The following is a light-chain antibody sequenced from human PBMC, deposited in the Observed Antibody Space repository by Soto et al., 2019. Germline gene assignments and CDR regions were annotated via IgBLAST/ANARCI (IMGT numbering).Light chain of an antibody. CDR2: SNN. CDR1: SSNIGTNF. Sequence: QSVLTQPPSASGTPGPRVSISCSGSSSNIGTNFVDWYQQLPGTAPKLLIYSNNQRPSGVPARFSGSTSGTSASLAISGLQSEDEAYYYCAAWDDSLIAYVFGSGTKLTVL. V-gene: IGLV1-44*01. CDR3: AAWDDSLIAYV. J-gene: IGLJ1*01.